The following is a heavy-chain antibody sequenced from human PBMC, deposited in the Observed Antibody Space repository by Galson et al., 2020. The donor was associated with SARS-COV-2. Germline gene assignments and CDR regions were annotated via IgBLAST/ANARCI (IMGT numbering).Heavy chain of an antibody. V-gene: IGHV4-4*07. D-gene: IGHD2-21*02. Sequence: ETSETLSLTCTVSGGSISSYYWSWIRQPAGKGLEWIGRIYASGSTNYNPSLKSRVTMSVDTSKNQFSLKLTSVTAADTALYYCARDRAGRVTDTEIFDYWGQGTLVTVSS. J-gene: IGHJ4*02. CDR3: ARDRAGRVTDTEIFDY. CDR1: GGSISSYY. CDR2: IYASGST.